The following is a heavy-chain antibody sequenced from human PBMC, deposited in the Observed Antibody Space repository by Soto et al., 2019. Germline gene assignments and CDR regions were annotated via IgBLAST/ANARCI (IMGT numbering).Heavy chain of an antibody. Sequence: SETLSLTCTVSGDSVSSGSHSWSWIRQPPGKGLEWIGFIYSSGFANYNPSLKSRSTISLDTSKNRFSLKLSSVTAADTAVYYCARNESSYDYGMDVWGQGTKVTAP. V-gene: IGHV4-61*01. CDR2: IYSSGFA. CDR1: GDSVSSGSHS. J-gene: IGHJ6*02. CDR3: ARNESSYDYGMDV.